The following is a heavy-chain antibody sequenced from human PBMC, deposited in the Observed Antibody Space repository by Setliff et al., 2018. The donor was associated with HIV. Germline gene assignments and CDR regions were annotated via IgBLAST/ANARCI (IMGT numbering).Heavy chain of an antibody. Sequence: SETLSLTCAVYGGSFSGYYWSWIRQPPGKGLEWIGEINHSGSTNYNPSLKGRVTISLDTSRTHFSLKVNSVTAADTAIYFCARGGPTVAYAVDVWGQGTTVTVSS. J-gene: IGHJ6*02. V-gene: IGHV4-34*01. CDR1: GGSFSGYY. D-gene: IGHD4-17*01. CDR3: ARGGPTVAYAVDV. CDR2: INHSGST.